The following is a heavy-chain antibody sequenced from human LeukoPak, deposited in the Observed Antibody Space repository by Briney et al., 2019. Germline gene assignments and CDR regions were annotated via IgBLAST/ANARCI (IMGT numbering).Heavy chain of an antibody. V-gene: IGHV4-39*07. CDR1: GGSISSSSYY. D-gene: IGHD4-17*01. J-gene: IGHJ6*02. Sequence: SETLSLTCTVSGGSISSSSYYWGWIRQPPGKGLEWIGSIYYSGSTYYNPSLKSRVTISVDTSKNQFSLKLSSVTAADTAVYYCATYGDYVVDYYYGMDVWGQGTTVTVSS. CDR3: ATYGDYVVDYYYGMDV. CDR2: IYYSGST.